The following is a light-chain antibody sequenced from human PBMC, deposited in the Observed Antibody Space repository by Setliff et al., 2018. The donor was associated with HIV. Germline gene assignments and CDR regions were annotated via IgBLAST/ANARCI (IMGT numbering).Light chain of an antibody. CDR2: DVN. J-gene: IGLJ1*01. V-gene: IGLV2-14*03. Sequence: QSALTQPASVSGSPGQSITISCTGTSSDIGAYNYVSWYQQCPGKAPKLVIYDVNTRPSGVPGRFSGSKSGNTASLTISGLQADDEGDYYCCSYVSRQNSYVFGTGTKVTVL. CDR1: SSDIGAYNY. CDR3: CSYVSRQNSYV.